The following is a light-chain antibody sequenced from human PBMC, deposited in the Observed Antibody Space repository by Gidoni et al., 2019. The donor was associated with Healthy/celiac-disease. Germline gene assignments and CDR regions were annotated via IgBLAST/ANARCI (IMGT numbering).Light chain of an antibody. V-gene: IGLV2-23*01. J-gene: IGLJ3*02. Sequence: QSPLTHPASVSRSPGQSITLSCTGTSSDVGSYHLVSWYQQHPGNAPKLMIYEGSKRPSGVSNRFAGSKSGNTASLTISGLQAEDEADYYCCSYAGSRVFGGGTKLTVL. CDR1: SSDVGSYHL. CDR2: EGS. CDR3: CSYAGSRV.